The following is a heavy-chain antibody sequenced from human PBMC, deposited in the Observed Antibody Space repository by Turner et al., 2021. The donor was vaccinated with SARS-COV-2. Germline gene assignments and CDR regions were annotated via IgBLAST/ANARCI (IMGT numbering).Heavy chain of an antibody. D-gene: IGHD3-3*01. CDR3: ARQDYDFWSGYPNWLDP. J-gene: IGHJ5*02. CDR2: VYYRGST. CDR1: GVSISGSNYY. V-gene: IGHV4-39*01. Sequence: HLQLQESGPGLLKPSETLSPPCTVSGVSISGSNYYWGWIRQPPGKGLEWIGCVYYRGSTYYNPSLESRVTISADTSKNQFSLKLISVTAADTAMYFCARQDYDFWSGYPNWLDPWGQGTLVIVSS.